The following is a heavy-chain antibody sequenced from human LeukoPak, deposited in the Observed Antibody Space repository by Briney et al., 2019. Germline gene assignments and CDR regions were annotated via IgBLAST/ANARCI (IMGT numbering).Heavy chain of an antibody. D-gene: IGHD2-2*01. J-gene: IGHJ3*02. Sequence: ASVKASCKASGGTFSSYAISWVRQAPGQGLEWMGRIIPILGIANYAQKFQGRVTITADESTSTAYMELSSLRSEDTAVYYCATTKGYCSSTSCYKAFDIWGQGTMVTVSS. CDR3: ATTKGYCSSTSCYKAFDI. CDR1: GGTFSSYA. CDR2: IIPILGIA. V-gene: IGHV1-69*04.